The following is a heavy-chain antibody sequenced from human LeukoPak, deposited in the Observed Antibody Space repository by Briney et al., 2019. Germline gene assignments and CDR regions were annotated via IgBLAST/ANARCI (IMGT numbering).Heavy chain of an antibody. CDR1: GGSINSYY. V-gene: IGHV4-59*08. CDR3: ARYSGTYRWFDP. CDR2: IYYSGST. D-gene: IGHD1-26*01. Sequence: SETLSLTCAVSGGSINSYYRSWIRQPPGKGLEWIGYIYYSGSTNYNPSLKSRVTISIDTSKNQFSLKLSSVTAADTAVYYCARYSGTYRWFDPWGQGTLVTVSS. J-gene: IGHJ5*02.